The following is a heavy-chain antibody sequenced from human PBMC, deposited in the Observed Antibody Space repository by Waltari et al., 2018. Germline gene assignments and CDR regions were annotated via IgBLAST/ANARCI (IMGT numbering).Heavy chain of an antibody. CDR3: AREGVRITMVRGVIINDAFDI. CDR2: IIPILGIA. V-gene: IGHV1-69*04. Sequence: QVQLVQSGAEVKKPGSSVKVSCKASGGTFSSYAISWVRQAPGQGLEWMGRIIPILGIANYAQKFQGRVTITADKSTSTAYMELSSLRSEETAVYYCAREGVRITMVRGVIINDAFDIWGQGTMVTVSS. CDR1: GGTFSSYA. D-gene: IGHD3-10*01. J-gene: IGHJ3*02.